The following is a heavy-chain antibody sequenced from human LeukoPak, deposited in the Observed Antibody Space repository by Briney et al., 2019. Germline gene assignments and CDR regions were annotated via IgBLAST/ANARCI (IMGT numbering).Heavy chain of an antibody. J-gene: IGHJ6*02. CDR3: ARDPYSSSWYAGDYYYYYGMDV. V-gene: IGHV1-69*01. Sequence: ASVKVSCKASGGTFSSYAISWVRQAPGQGLEWMGGIIPIFGTANYAQKFQGRVTITADESTSTAYMELSSLRSEDTAVYYCARDPYSSSWYAGDYYYYYGMDVWGQGTTVTVSS. CDR2: IIPIFGTA. CDR1: GGTFSSYA. D-gene: IGHD6-13*01.